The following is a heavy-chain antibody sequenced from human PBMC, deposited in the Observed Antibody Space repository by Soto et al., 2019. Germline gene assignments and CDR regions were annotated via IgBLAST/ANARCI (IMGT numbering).Heavy chain of an antibody. CDR2: IFADGNT. J-gene: IGHJ4*02. CDR1: GASISTSY. D-gene: IGHD2-21*01. V-gene: IGHV4-4*07. Sequence: QVQLQESGPRLIKPSETLSLICVVSGASISTSYWSWVRQPAGKRLQWIGRIFADGNTNSSPSLKGRVSMAIDKSQNQISLQLTSVTAADTAIYYCVRDIIVALDCWGQGAQVTVSS. CDR3: VRDIIVALDC.